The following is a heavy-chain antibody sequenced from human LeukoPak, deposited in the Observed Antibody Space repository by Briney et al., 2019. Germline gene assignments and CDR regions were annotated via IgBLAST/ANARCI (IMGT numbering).Heavy chain of an antibody. CDR1: GFTFSSYV. V-gene: IGHV3-20*04. J-gene: IGHJ6*03. Sequence: GGSLRLSCAASGFTFSSYVMIWVRQAPGKGLEWVSGINWNGGSTGYADSVKGRFTISRDNAKNSLYLQMNSLRAEDTALYYCAREGKRYYYYYMDVWGKGTTVTVSS. CDR2: INWNGGST. D-gene: IGHD5-24*01. CDR3: AREGKRYYYYYMDV.